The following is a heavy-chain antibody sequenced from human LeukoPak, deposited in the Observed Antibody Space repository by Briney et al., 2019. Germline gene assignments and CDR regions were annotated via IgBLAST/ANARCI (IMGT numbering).Heavy chain of an antibody. CDR2: IRSDGNSK. CDR3: VKSEPTVTFGGIIGDYFDY. J-gene: IGHJ4*02. V-gene: IGHV3-30*02. Sequence: GGSLKLSCTATGFTFNTCDMYWVRQAPGKGLQWVTFIRSDGNSKYYADSVKGRFTISRDNSKNTLYLQMGSLRVEDTAVYYCVKSEPTVTFGGIIGDYFDYWGQGTLVTVSS. CDR1: GFTFNTCD. D-gene: IGHD3-16*02.